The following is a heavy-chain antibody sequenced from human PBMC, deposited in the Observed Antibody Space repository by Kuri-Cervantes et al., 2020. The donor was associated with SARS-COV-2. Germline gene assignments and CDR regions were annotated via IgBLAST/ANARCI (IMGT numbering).Heavy chain of an antibody. D-gene: IGHD6-6*01. Sequence: SETLSLTCTVSGGSISSYYWSWIRQPAGKRLEWIGRIYTSGSTNYNPSLKSRVTMSVDTSKNQFSLKLSSVTAADTAVYYCARDAYSSSSMYYFVYWGQGAPVTVSS. CDR1: GGSISSYY. J-gene: IGHJ4*02. V-gene: IGHV4-4*07. CDR3: ARDAYSSSSMYYFVY. CDR2: IYTSGST.